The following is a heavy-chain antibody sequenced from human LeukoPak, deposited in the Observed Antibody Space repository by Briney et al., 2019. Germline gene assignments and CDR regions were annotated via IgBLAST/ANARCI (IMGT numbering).Heavy chain of an antibody. Sequence: GGSLRLSCAASGFTFSNAWMSWVRQAPGKGLEWVGRIKSKTDGGTTDYAAPVKGRFTISRDDSKNTLYLQMNSLNTEDTAVYYCTTGWGSGSYDYYYYGMDAWGQGTTVTVSS. D-gene: IGHD3-10*01. J-gene: IGHJ6*02. CDR3: TTGWGSGSYDYYYYGMDA. CDR1: GFTFSNAW. CDR2: IKSKTDGGTT. V-gene: IGHV3-15*01.